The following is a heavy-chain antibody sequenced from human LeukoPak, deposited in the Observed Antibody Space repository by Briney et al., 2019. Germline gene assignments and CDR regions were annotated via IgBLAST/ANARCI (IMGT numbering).Heavy chain of an antibody. V-gene: IGHV5-51*01. Sequence: GESLKISCKGSGYSFTSYWIGWVRQMPGKGLEWMGIIYPGDSDTRYSPSFQGQVTISADKSISTAYLQWSSLKASDTAMYYCARHEREIGDGYTGMDYWDQGTLVTVSS. D-gene: IGHD5-24*01. CDR2: IYPGDSDT. CDR3: ARHEREIGDGYTGMDY. CDR1: GYSFTSYW. J-gene: IGHJ4*02.